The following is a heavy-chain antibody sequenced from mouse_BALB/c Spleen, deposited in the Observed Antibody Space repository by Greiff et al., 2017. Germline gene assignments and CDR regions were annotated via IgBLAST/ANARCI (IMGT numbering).Heavy chain of an antibody. CDR3: AREVDYYGSSFAY. V-gene: IGHV3-6*02. CDR1: GYSITSGYY. Sequence: EVKLMESGPGLVKPSQSLSLTCSVTGYSITSGYYWNWIRQFPGNKLEWMGYISYDGSNNYNPSLKNRISITRDTSKNQFFLKLNSVTTEDTATYYCAREVDYYGSSFAYWGQGTLVTVSA. J-gene: IGHJ3*01. D-gene: IGHD1-1*01. CDR2: ISYDGSN.